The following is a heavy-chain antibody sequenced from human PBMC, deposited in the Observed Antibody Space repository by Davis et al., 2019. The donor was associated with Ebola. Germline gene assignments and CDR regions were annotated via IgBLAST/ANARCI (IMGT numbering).Heavy chain of an antibody. D-gene: IGHD3-10*01. CDR2: IYYSGST. CDR1: GGSFSGYY. Sequence: SETLSLTCAVYGGSFSGYYWSWIRQPPGKGLEWIGYIYYSGSTNYNPSLKSRVTISVDTSKNQFSLKLSSVTAADTAVYYCARARITMVQGVIITYYGMDVWGQGTTVTVSS. V-gene: IGHV4-59*01. J-gene: IGHJ6*02. CDR3: ARARITMVQGVIITYYGMDV.